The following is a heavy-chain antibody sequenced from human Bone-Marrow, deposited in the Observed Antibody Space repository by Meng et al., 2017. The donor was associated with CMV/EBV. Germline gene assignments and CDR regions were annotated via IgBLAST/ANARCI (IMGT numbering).Heavy chain of an antibody. CDR3: ARVRYSTSSGDAFDI. J-gene: IGHJ3*02. CDR2: ISSSSSYI. Sequence: GGSLRLSCAASGFTFSSYSMNWVRQAPGKGLEWVSSISSSSSYIYYADSVKGRFTISRDNAKNSLYLQMNSLRAEDTAVYYCARVRYSTSSGDAFDIWGQGTTVTVSS. V-gene: IGHV3-21*01. CDR1: GFTFSSYS. D-gene: IGHD6-6*01.